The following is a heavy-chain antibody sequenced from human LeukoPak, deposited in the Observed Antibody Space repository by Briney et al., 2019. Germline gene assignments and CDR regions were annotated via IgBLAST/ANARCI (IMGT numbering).Heavy chain of an antibody. D-gene: IGHD2-2*01. Sequence: SETLSLTCTVSGGSISSYYWSWIRQPAGKGLEWIGRIYTSGSTNYNPSLKRRVTISVDTSNTQFSLKPTSLPAAHTAVYYCARALLGYCSSTSCPYWFDPWGQGTLVTVSS. V-gene: IGHV4-4*07. CDR2: IYTSGST. J-gene: IGHJ5*02. CDR3: ARALLGYCSSTSCPYWFDP. CDR1: GGSISSYY.